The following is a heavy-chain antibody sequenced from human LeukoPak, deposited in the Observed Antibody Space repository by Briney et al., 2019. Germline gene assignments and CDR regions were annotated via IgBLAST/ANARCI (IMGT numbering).Heavy chain of an antibody. D-gene: IGHD6-13*01. J-gene: IGHJ3*02. CDR3: ATYYSSSWYGGQGAFDI. CDR2: INHSGST. CDR1: GGSFSGYY. V-gene: IGHV4-34*01. Sequence: SETLSLNCAVYGGSFSGYYWSWIRQPPGKGLEWIGEINHSGSTNYNPSLKSRVTISVDTSKNQFSLKLSSVTAADTAVYYCATYYSSSWYGGQGAFDIWGQGTMVTVSS.